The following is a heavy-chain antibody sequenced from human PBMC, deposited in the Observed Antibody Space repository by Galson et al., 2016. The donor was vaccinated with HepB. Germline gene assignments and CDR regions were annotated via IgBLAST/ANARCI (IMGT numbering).Heavy chain of an antibody. Sequence: PLRLSCAASGFTFSRIAMHGPRQAPGKGRKWVEVISHDVGSKDYVDSVTGRFTISRDNSKNTLYLQMNSLRAEDWSVYYCARVIGGTLDALDTWGQGTMVTVSS. CDR3: ARVIGGTLDALDT. D-gene: IGHD2-15*01. CDR1: GFTFSRIA. V-gene: IGHV3-30*04. CDR2: ISHDVGSK. J-gene: IGHJ3*02.